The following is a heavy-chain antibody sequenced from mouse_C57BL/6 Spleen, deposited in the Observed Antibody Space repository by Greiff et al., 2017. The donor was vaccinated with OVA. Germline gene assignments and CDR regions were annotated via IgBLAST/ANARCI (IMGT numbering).Heavy chain of an antibody. CDR3: TTVDTTVGYAMYY. CDR2: IDPENGDT. V-gene: IGHV14-4*01. J-gene: IGHJ4*01. Sequence: EVQLQQSGAELVRPGASVKLSCTASGFNIKDDYMHWVKQRPEQGLEWIGWIDPENGDTEYASKFQGNATITADTSSNTAYLQLSSLTSEDTAVYYCTTVDTTVGYAMYYRGQGTSVTVSS. D-gene: IGHD1-1*01. CDR1: GFNIKDDY.